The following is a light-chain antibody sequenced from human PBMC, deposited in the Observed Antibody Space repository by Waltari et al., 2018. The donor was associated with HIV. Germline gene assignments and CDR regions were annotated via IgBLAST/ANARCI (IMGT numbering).Light chain of an antibody. CDR1: QSVLHSSNRNNY. V-gene: IGKV4-1*01. CDR2: WAS. J-gene: IGKJ1*01. Sequence: DIVMTQSPDSLVVSLGERATINCKSSQSVLHSSNRNNYLAWYQQKPGQPPKLRIYWASSRGSGVPDRFSGSGSGTDFTLTISSLQAEDVAVYYCQQYFSNPRTFGQGTKVEIK. CDR3: QQYFSNPRT.